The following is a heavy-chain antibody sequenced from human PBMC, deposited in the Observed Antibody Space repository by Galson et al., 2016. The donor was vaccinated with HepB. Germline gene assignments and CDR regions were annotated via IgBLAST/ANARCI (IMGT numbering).Heavy chain of an antibody. CDR3: AREVVRGTDAFDI. Sequence: SLRLSCAASGFTFSRHWVHWVRQAPGKGLVWVSRINSDGSNTNYADPVKGRFTISKDNAKNTLYLQMNSLRAEDTAVYYCAREVVRGTDAFDIWGQGTMVTVSS. D-gene: IGHD3-10*01. CDR1: GFTFSRHW. V-gene: IGHV3-74*01. CDR2: INSDGSNT. J-gene: IGHJ3*02.